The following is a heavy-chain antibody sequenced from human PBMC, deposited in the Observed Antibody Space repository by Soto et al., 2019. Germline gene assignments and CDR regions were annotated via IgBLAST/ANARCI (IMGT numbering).Heavy chain of an antibody. Sequence: EVQLVESGGGLVQPGGSLRLSCAASGFTFGSYSMNWVRQAPGKGLEWVSYISSSSSTIYYADSVKGRFTISRDNAKNSLYLQMNSLRAEDTAVYYCARGITMVRGVDAFDIWGQGTMVTVSS. CDR3: ARGITMVRGVDAFDI. D-gene: IGHD3-10*01. CDR2: ISSSSSTI. V-gene: IGHV3-48*01. J-gene: IGHJ3*02. CDR1: GFTFGSYS.